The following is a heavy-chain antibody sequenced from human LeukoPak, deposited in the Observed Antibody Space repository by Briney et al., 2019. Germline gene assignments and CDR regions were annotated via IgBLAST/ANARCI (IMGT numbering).Heavy chain of an antibody. CDR3: ARTGAGYYYYMDV. D-gene: IGHD1-26*01. CDR1: GYSISSGYY. CDR2: IYRSGST. Sequence: SETLSLTCIVSGYSISSGYYWGWIRQPPGKGLEWIGTIYRSGSTYSNPSLRGRVTISVDTSKNQFSLKLSSVTAADTAVYYCARTGAGYYYYMDVWGKGTTVTVSS. V-gene: IGHV4-38-2*02. J-gene: IGHJ6*03.